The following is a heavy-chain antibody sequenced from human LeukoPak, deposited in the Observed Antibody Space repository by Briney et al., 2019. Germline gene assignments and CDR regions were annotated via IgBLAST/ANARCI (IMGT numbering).Heavy chain of an antibody. J-gene: IGHJ3*02. Sequence: PGGSLRLSCAASGFTFSSYSMNWVRQAPGKGLEWVSYISSSSSTIYYADSVKGRFTISRDNANDSLFLQMNSLRAEDTAVYYCASLYGSGSYYTDAFDIWGQGTMVTVSS. CDR2: ISSSSSTI. CDR1: GFTFSSYS. D-gene: IGHD3-10*01. CDR3: ASLYGSGSYYTDAFDI. V-gene: IGHV3-48*04.